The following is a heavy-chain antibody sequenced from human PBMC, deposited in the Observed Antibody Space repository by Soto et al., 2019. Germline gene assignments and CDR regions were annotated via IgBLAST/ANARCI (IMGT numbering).Heavy chain of an antibody. V-gene: IGHV4-34*01. D-gene: IGHD2-2*01. Sequence: ASETLSLTCAVYGGSFSGYYWSWIRQPPGKGLEWIGEINHSGSTNYNPSLKSRVTISVDTSKNQFSLKLSSVTAADTAVYYCARAYCSSTSCKYYYYYGMDVWGQGTTVTVSS. CDR3: ARAYCSSTSCKYYYYYGMDV. CDR1: GGSFSGYY. J-gene: IGHJ6*02. CDR2: INHSGST.